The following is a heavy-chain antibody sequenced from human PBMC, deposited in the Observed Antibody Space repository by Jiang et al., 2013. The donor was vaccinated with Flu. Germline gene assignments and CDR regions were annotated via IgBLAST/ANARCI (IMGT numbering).Heavy chain of an antibody. J-gene: IGHJ3*02. D-gene: IGHD6-13*01. Sequence: SSISSSSSYIYYADSVKGRFTXSRDNAKNSLYLQMNSLRAEDTAVYYCAKAAAVTDAFDIWGQGTMVTVFS. CDR3: AKAAAVTDAFDI. CDR2: ISSSSSYI. V-gene: IGHV3-21*01.